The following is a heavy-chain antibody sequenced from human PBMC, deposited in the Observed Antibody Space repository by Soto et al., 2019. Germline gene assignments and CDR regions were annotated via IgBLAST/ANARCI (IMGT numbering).Heavy chain of an antibody. D-gene: IGHD3-22*01. CDR1: GYSFSSYY. CDR2: IKPSGGFT. V-gene: IGHV1-46*01. Sequence: GASVKVSCKASGYSFSSYYIHWVRQAPGQGLEWMGIIKPSGGFTTYAQKFRGRVTMTRDTPTSTVYMELSSLRSEDTAVYYCARGDSSGSYYFDYWGQGTTVTVSS. CDR3: ARGDSSGSYYFDY. J-gene: IGHJ4*02.